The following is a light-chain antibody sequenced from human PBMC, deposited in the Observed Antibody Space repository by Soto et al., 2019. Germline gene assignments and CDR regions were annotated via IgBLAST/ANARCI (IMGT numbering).Light chain of an antibody. Sequence: DIQMTQSPSTLSASVGDRVTITCRASQSINSWLAWYQQKPGKAPKLLIYKASSLESGVPSRFSGSGSGTEFTLTISSLRPDDFATYYCQQYNNYPWTFGQGTKVDIK. CDR2: KAS. J-gene: IGKJ1*01. CDR1: QSINSW. CDR3: QQYNNYPWT. V-gene: IGKV1-5*03.